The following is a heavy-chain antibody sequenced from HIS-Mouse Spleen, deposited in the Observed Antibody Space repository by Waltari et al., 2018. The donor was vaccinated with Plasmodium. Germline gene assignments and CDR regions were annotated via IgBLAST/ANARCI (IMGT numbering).Heavy chain of an antibody. Sequence: QVQLQQWGAGLLKPSATLSLTCAVYGGSFSGYYWSWTRQPPGKGLEWIGEINHSGSTNYNPSLKSRVTISVDTSKNQFSLKLSSVTAADTAVYYCARGQLGIDAFDIWGQGTMVTVSS. CDR2: INHSGST. CDR1: GGSFSGYY. CDR3: ARGQLGIDAFDI. D-gene: IGHD7-27*01. V-gene: IGHV4-34*01. J-gene: IGHJ3*02.